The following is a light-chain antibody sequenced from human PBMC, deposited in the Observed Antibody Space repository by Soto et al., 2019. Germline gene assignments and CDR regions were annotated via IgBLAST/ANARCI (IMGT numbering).Light chain of an antibody. CDR1: QSVXXTY. V-gene: IGKV3-20*01. CDR2: GAS. J-gene: IGKJ1*01. Sequence: EIVLTQSPGTLSXSPGERATLXXXXXQSVXXTYLAWYQQKPGQAPRLLIYGASSRATGIPDRFSGSGSGTDFTLTISRLEPEDFAVYYCQQYGSSPTWTFGQGTKVEIK. CDR3: QQYGSSPTWT.